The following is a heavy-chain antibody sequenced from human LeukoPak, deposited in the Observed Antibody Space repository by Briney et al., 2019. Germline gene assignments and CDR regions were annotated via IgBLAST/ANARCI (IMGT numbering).Heavy chain of an antibody. D-gene: IGHD6-13*01. CDR3: AKGTYSSNWEFDY. CDR2: IRYDGGNK. J-gene: IGHJ4*02. V-gene: IGHV3-30*02. CDR1: GFTFSSYG. Sequence: GGSLRLSCAASGFTFSSYGMHWVRQAPGKGLEWVAFIRYDGGNKYYADSVKGRFTISRDNSKNTLYLQMNSLRTEDTDVYYCAKGTYSSNWEFDYWGQGTLVTVSS.